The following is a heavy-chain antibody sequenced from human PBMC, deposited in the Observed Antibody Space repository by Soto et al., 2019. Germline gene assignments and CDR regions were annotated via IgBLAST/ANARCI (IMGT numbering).Heavy chain of an antibody. J-gene: IGHJ4*02. Sequence: SQTLSLTCTVSGGSISSYYWSWIRQPPGKGLEWIGYIYYSGSTNYNPSLKSRVTISVDTSKNQFSLKLSSVTAADTAVYFCARDKIRHSSTRHWGQGTLVTVSP. V-gene: IGHV4-59*12. CDR1: GGSISSYY. CDR3: ARDKIRHSSTRH. D-gene: IGHD6-13*01. CDR2: IYYSGST.